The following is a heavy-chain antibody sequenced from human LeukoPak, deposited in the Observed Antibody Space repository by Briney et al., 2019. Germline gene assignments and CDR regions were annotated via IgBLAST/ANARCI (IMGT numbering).Heavy chain of an antibody. CDR3: ARDPGVGYYYYYMDV. Sequence: GRSLRLSCAASGFTFSSYAMHWVRQAPGKGLEWVAVISYDGSNKYYADSVKGRFTISRDNSKNTLYLQMNSLRAEDTAVYYCARDPGVGYYYYYMDVWGKGTTATVSS. CDR2: ISYDGSNK. J-gene: IGHJ6*03. V-gene: IGHV3-30-3*01. CDR1: GFTFSSYA.